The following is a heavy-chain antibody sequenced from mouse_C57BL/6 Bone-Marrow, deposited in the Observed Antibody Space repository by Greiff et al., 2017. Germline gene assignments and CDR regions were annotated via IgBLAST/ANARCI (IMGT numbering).Heavy chain of an antibody. J-gene: IGHJ3*01. CDR2: ISYDGSN. V-gene: IGHV3-6*01. CDR1: GYSITSGYY. Sequence: DVQLQESGPGLVKPSQSLSLTCSVTGYSITSGYYWNWIRQFPGNKLEWMGYISYDGSNNYNPSLKNRISITRDTSKNQFFLKLNSVTTEDTATYCCAREGLYYYWFAYWGQGTLVTVSA. D-gene: IGHD1-1*01. CDR3: AREGLYYYWFAY.